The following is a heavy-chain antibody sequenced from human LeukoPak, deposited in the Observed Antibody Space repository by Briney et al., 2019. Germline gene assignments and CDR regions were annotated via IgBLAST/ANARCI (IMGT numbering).Heavy chain of an antibody. Sequence: GASVKVSCRASGYTFTSHGISWVRQAPGRGLEWMGWTSTYNGQTYYTQKFQGRVIMTTDTSRSTVYLEVRSLRSDDTAVYYCARTGVSGTLLFFHYFDPWGQGTLVTVSS. CDR3: ARTGVSGTLLFFHYFDP. V-gene: IGHV1-18*01. CDR1: GYTFTSHG. D-gene: IGHD5/OR15-5a*01. J-gene: IGHJ5*02. CDR2: TSTYNGQT.